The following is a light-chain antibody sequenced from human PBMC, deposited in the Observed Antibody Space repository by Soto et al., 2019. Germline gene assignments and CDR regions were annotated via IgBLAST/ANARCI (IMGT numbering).Light chain of an antibody. CDR2: DVS. J-gene: IGLJ1*01. V-gene: IGLV2-14*01. CDR1: SSDVCGYNY. Sequence: QSVLTQPASVSGSPGQSITISCTGTSSDVCGYNYVSLYQQHPGKAPKLMIYDVSNRPSGVSNRFSGSKSGNTAFLIISGLQVEDEADYYCSSYTSSSTYVFGTGTKVTVL. CDR3: SSYTSSSTYV.